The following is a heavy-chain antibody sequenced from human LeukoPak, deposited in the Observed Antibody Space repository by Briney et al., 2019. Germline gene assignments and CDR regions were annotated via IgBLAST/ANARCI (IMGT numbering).Heavy chain of an antibody. Sequence: ASVKVSCKASGYTFTGYYMHWVRQAPGQGLEWMGWINPNSGGTNYAQKFQGRVTMTRDTSISTAYMELSRLRSDDTALYYCARDWGGSGSYFDYWGQGTLVTVSS. CDR1: GYTFTGYY. CDR2: INPNSGGT. J-gene: IGHJ4*02. D-gene: IGHD1-26*01. CDR3: ARDWGGSGSYFDY. V-gene: IGHV1-2*02.